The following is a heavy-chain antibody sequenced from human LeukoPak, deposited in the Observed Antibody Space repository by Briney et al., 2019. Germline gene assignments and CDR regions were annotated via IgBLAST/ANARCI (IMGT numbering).Heavy chain of an antibody. Sequence: SETLPLTCTVSGGSISSGSYYWSWIRQPAGKGLEWIGRIYTSGSTNCNPSLKSRVTISVDTSKNQFSLKLSSVTAADTAVYYCARGIGRAVAAHFDYWGQGTLVTVSS. D-gene: IGHD6-19*01. V-gene: IGHV4-61*02. J-gene: IGHJ4*02. CDR3: ARGIGRAVAAHFDY. CDR2: IYTSGST. CDR1: GGSISSGSYY.